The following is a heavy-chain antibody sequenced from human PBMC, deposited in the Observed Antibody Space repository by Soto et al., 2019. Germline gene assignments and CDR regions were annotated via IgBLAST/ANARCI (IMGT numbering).Heavy chain of an antibody. D-gene: IGHD1-26*01. V-gene: IGHV1-46*01. Sequence: GASVKVSCKASGYTFTSYYMHWVRQAPGQGLEWMGIINPSGGSTSYAQKFQGRVTITADESTSTAYMELSSLRSEDTAVYYCASLYSGSYLYYFDHWGQGTLVTVSS. CDR2: INPSGGST. J-gene: IGHJ4*02. CDR3: ASLYSGSYLYYFDH. CDR1: GYTFTSYY.